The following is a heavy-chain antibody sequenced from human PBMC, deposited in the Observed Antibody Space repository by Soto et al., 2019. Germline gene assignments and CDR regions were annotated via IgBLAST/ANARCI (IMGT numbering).Heavy chain of an antibody. V-gene: IGHV3-30*18. J-gene: IGHJ6*02. CDR2: ISYDGSNK. CDR3: AKDLGFGELLKYYYYYGMDV. Sequence: QVQLVESGGGVAQHGRSLRLSCAASGFTFSSYGMHWVRQAPGKGLEWVAVISYDGSNKYYADSVKGRFTISRDNSKNTLYLQMNSLRAEDTAVYYCAKDLGFGELLKYYYYYGMDVWGQGTTVTVSS. D-gene: IGHD3-10*01. CDR1: GFTFSSYG.